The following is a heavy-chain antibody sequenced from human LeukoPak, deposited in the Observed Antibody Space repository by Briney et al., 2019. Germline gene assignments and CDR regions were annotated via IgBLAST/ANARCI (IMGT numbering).Heavy chain of an antibody. Sequence: SETLSLTCTVSGYSINNGFYWGWIRQPPGKGLEWIGSIYHSERTHYNPSLKSRVTISVDTSKNQFSLKLSSVTAADTAVYYCARVLPITPYFDYWGQGTLVTVSA. J-gene: IGHJ4*02. D-gene: IGHD1-20*01. CDR1: GYSINNGFY. V-gene: IGHV4-38-2*02. CDR2: IYHSERT. CDR3: ARVLPITPYFDY.